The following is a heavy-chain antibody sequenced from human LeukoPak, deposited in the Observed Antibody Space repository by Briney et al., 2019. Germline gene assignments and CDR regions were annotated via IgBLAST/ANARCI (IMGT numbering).Heavy chain of an antibody. CDR1: GYTFTSYY. CDR2: INPSGGST. D-gene: IGHD3-3*01. V-gene: IGHV1-46*01. CDR3: ARVLGYYDFWSGYYINGMDV. Sequence: ASVKVSCKASGYTFTSYYMHWVRQAPGQGLEWMGIINPSGGSTSYAQKFQGRVTMTRDTSTSIVYMELSSLRSEDTAVYYCARVLGYYDFWSGYYINGMDVWGQGTTVTVSS. J-gene: IGHJ6*02.